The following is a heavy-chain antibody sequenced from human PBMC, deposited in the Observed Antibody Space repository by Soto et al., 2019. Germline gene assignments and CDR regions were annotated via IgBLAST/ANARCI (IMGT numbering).Heavy chain of an antibody. Sequence: SETLSLTCSVSGGSISTVGHYWTWIRQPPGKGLEWVGTFYDGNTYHNPSLRSRITIAVDTSKNQFSLKLNSVAAADTAFYYCATTRGLAVGGSFDYWGQGMLVTVSS. CDR1: GGSISTVGHY. CDR3: ATTRGLAVGGSFDY. D-gene: IGHD3-10*01. V-gene: IGHV4-39*01. J-gene: IGHJ4*02. CDR2: FYDGNT.